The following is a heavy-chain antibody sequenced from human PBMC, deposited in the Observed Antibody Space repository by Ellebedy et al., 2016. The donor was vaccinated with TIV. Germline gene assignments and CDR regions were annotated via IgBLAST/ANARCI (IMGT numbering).Heavy chain of an antibody. J-gene: IGHJ6*02. CDR3: AKDPTSFGYYGMDV. CDR1: GFTFSSYA. D-gene: IGHD3-10*01. Sequence: PGGSLRLSCAASGFTFSSYAMSWVRQAPGKGLEWVSAIGSTTYYADSVKGRFTISRDNSKNTLYLQMNSLRVEDTAVYYCAKDPTSFGYYGMDVWGQGTTVTVSS. CDR2: IGSTT. V-gene: IGHV3-23*01.